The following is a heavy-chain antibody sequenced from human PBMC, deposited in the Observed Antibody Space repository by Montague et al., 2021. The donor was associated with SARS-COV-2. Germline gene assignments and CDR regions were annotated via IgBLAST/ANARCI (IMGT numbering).Heavy chain of an antibody. CDR2: IYYSGSS. CDR1: GGSISSANYY. J-gene: IGHJ4*02. V-gene: IGHV4-31*03. Sequence: TLSLTCSVSGGSISSANYYWSWIRQHPRKGLEFIGYIYYSGSSYYNPSLKSRLTISVDTSKKRFSLRLSSVTAADTAIYSCASQSGGYYNYFDLWGQGTLVTVSS. D-gene: IGHD1-26*01. CDR3: ASQSGGYYNYFDL.